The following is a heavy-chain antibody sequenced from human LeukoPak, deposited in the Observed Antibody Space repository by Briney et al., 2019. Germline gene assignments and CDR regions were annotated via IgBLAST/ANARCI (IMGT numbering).Heavy chain of an antibody. CDR1: GFTFSSYG. Sequence: GGSLRLSCAASGFTFSSYGMNWVRQAPGKGLEWVAVIWYDGSNKYYADSVKGRFTISRGDSKNTLYLQMNSLRAEDTAVYYCAKDQSVTIVGVALSAHFDFWGQGTLVTVFS. J-gene: IGHJ4*02. V-gene: IGHV3-33*06. CDR2: IWYDGSNK. CDR3: AKDQSVTIVGVALSAHFDF. D-gene: IGHD3-3*01.